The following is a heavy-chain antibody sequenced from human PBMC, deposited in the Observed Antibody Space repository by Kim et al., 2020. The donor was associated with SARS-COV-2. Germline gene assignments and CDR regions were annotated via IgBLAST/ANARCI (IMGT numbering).Heavy chain of an antibody. CDR3: AREGGYSSSFDAFDI. CDR2: IYSGGST. D-gene: IGHD6-13*01. V-gene: IGHV3-66*01. Sequence: GGSLRLSCAASGFTVSSNYMSWVRQAPGKGLEWVSVIYSGGSTYYADSVKGRFTISRDNSKNTLYLQMNSLRAEDTAVYYCAREGGYSSSFDAFDIWGQGTMVTVSS. CDR1: GFTVSSNY. J-gene: IGHJ3*02.